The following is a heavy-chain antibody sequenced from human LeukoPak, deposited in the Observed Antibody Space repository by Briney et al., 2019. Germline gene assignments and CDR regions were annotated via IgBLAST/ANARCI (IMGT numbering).Heavy chain of an antibody. Sequence: PSEPLSLTCTVSGGSISSYYWSWIRQPPGKGLEWIGYIYYSGSTNYNPSLKSRVTISVDTSKKQFSLKLSSVTAADTAVYYCAKAGGVYCSSTSCYVSWGQGTLVTVSS. J-gene: IGHJ4*02. CDR3: AKAGGVYCSSTSCYVS. V-gene: IGHV4-59*01. CDR2: IYYSGST. CDR1: GGSISSYY. D-gene: IGHD2-2*01.